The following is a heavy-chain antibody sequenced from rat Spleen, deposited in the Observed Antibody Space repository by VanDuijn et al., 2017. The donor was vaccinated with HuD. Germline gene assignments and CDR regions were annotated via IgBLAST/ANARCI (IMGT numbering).Heavy chain of an antibody. CDR1: GFTFSNNW. V-gene: IGHV5-35*01. J-gene: IGHJ4*01. CDR2: TNPDGSST. Sequence: EVQLVESGGGLVQPGSPLKLSCAASGFTFSNNWLNWIRQAPGKGLEWIATTNPDGSSTYQSDTVKGRCVVSKDNARNTGYLQINNLRSEDTAMYYCTRAMYTTDYYFAKGYYVMDAWGQGASVTVSS. D-gene: IGHD1-6*01. CDR3: TRAMYTTDYYFAKGYYVMDA.